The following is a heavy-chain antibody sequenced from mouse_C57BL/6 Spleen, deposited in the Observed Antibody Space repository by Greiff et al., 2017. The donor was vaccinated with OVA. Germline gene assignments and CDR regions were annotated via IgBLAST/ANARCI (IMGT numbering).Heavy chain of an antibody. J-gene: IGHJ4*01. CDR1: GFTFSSYA. CDR2: ISDGGSYT. Sequence: EVKLVESGGGLVKPGGSLKLSCAASGFTFSSYAMSWVRQTPEKRLEWVATISDGGSYTYYPDNVKGRFTISRDSAKNNLYLQMSHLKSEDTAMYYCAREGGGNYFYAMDYWGQGTSGTVSS. V-gene: IGHV5-4*01. D-gene: IGHD2-1*01. CDR3: AREGGGNYFYAMDY.